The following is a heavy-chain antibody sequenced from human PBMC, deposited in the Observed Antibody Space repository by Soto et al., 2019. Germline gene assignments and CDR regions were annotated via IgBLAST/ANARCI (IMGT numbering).Heavy chain of an antibody. CDR2: IYYSGST. CDR3: ARDYYDFWSGNYGMDV. J-gene: IGHJ6*02. V-gene: IGHV4-30-4*01. CDR1: GGSISSGDYY. Sequence: SETLSLTCTVSGGSISSGDYYWSWIRQPPGKGLEWIGYIYYSGSTYYNPSLKSRVTISVDTSKNQFSLKLSSVTAADTAVYYCARDYYDFWSGNYGMDVCGQGTTVTVSS. D-gene: IGHD3-3*01.